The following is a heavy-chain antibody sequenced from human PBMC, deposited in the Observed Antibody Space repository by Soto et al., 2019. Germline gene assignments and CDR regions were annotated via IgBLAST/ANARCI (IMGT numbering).Heavy chain of an antibody. Sequence: GESLKISCKASGYSFTTYWIGWVRQMPGKGLEWMGMINPADSDARYSPSFEGQVTISADKSISTAYLQWISLKASDTAIYYCARRSRGFDGWFDPWGQGTLVTVSS. V-gene: IGHV5-51*01. CDR1: GYSFTTYW. CDR2: INPADSDA. D-gene: IGHD2-15*01. CDR3: ARRSRGFDGWFDP. J-gene: IGHJ5*02.